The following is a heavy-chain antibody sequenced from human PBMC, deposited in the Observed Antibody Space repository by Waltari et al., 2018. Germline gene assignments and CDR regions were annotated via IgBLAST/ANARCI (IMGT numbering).Heavy chain of an antibody. J-gene: IGHJ4*02. CDR3: ARENYNGAAGDY. CDR1: GFRFSDSW. CDR2: IRYDGGVK. V-gene: IGHV3-7*01. Sequence: EVQLVESGGGLVQPGGSLRLSCATSGFRFSDSWMSWVRQAPGNGLEWLANIRYDGGVKDIVDSVKDRFTVSRDNAENSLFLHMNSLRVEDTAVYYCARENYNGAAGDYWGQGTLVTVSS. D-gene: IGHD6-13*01.